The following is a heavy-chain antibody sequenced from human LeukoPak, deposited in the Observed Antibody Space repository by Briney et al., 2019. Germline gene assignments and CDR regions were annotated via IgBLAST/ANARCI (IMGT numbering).Heavy chain of an antibody. J-gene: IGHJ6*03. CDR2: INPSGGST. Sequence: LGASVKVSCKASGYTFTSYYMHWVRQAPGQGLEWMGIINPSGGSTSYAQKFQGRVTMTRNTSISTAYMELSSLRSEDTAVYYCARGIKGTLAAAGRRYYYYYMDVWGKGTTVTVSS. CDR3: ARGIKGTLAAAGRRYYYYYMDV. V-gene: IGHV1-46*01. CDR1: GYTFTSYY. D-gene: IGHD6-13*01.